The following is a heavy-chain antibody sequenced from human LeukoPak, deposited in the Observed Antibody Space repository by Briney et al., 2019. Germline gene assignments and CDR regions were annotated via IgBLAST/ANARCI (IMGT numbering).Heavy chain of an antibody. CDR3: AREFAAMVFFDY. V-gene: IGHV4-39*07. J-gene: IGHJ4*02. CDR2: IYYSGST. D-gene: IGHD5-18*01. Sequence: SETLSLTCTVSGGSISSSSYYWGWIRQPPGKGLEWIGSIYYSGSTYYNPSLKSRVTISVDTSKNQFSLKLSSVTAADTAVYYCAREFAAMVFFDYWGQGTLVTVSS. CDR1: GGSISSSSYY.